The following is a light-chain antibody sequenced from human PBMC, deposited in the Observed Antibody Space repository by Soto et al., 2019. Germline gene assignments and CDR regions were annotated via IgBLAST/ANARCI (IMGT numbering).Light chain of an antibody. CDR1: SSNIGGSS. CDR2: DDN. J-gene: IGLJ1*01. Sequence: QSVLTQPPSVSAAPGQKVTISCSGSSSNIGGSSVSWYQQLPGTAPKLLIYDDNKRPSGIPDRFSGSKSGTSATLGITGFQTGDAADYYCGSWDSRLSDYVFGNGTKVTV. V-gene: IGLV1-51*01. CDR3: GSWDSRLSDYV.